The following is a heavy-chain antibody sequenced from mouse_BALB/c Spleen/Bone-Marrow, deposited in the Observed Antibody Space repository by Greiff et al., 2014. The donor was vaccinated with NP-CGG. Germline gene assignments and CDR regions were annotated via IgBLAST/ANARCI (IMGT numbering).Heavy chain of an antibody. CDR2: ISDGGGSA. J-gene: IGHJ2*01. CDR1: GFTFSSYT. D-gene: IGHD3-2*01. V-gene: IGHV5-12-2*01. CDR3: ARQLDSSGYVLDY. Sequence: EVKVEESGGGLVQPGGSLKLSCAASGFTFSSYTMSWIRQTPEKRLEWVAYISDGGGSAYYPDTVKGRFTISRDNSKNTLYLQMSSLKSEDTAMYYCARQLDSSGYVLDYWGQGTTLTVSS.